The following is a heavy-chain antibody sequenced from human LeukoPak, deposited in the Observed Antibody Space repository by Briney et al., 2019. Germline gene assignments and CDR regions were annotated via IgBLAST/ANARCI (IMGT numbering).Heavy chain of an antibody. CDR1: GGSISSGGYY. V-gene: IGHV4-31*03. Sequence: SETLSLTCTVSGGSISSGGYYWSWIRQHPGKGLEWIGYIYYSGSTYYNPSLKSRLTISVDTSKNQFSLKLSSVTAADTAVYYCARTTVVAKYFDYWGQGTLVTVSP. CDR3: ARTTVVAKYFDY. D-gene: IGHD4-23*01. CDR2: IYYSGST. J-gene: IGHJ4*02.